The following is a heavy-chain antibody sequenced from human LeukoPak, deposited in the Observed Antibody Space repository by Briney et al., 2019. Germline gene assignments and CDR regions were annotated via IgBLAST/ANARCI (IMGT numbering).Heavy chain of an antibody. J-gene: IGHJ4*02. V-gene: IGHV3-7*03. CDR1: GFTFSSYW. CDR3: ARVTRSGSSDY. CDR2: IKQDGSEK. D-gene: IGHD3-10*01. Sequence: GGSLRLSCAASGFTFSSYWMSWARQAPGKGLEWVANIKQDGSEKYYVDSVKGRFTISRDNAKNSLYLQMNSLRAEDTAVYYCARVTRSGSSDYWGQGALVTASS.